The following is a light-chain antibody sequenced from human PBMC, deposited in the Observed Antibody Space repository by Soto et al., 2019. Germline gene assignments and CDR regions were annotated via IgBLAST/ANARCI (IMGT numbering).Light chain of an antibody. V-gene: IGKV3-20*01. CDR1: QSVSSSN. J-gene: IGKJ1*01. Sequence: EIVLTQSPGTLSLSPGERATLSCRASQSVSSSNLAWYQQKPGQAPRLLMYGTSSRATGIPDRFSGSGSGTDFTLTISRLAPEDFAVYYCQQYGSSRWTLGQGTKVDIK. CDR2: GTS. CDR3: QQYGSSRWT.